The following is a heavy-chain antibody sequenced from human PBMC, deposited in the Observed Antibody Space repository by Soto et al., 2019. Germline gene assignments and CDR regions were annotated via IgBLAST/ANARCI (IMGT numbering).Heavy chain of an antibody. J-gene: IGHJ4*02. V-gene: IGHV3-21*01. Sequence: EVQLVESGGGLVKPGGSLRLSCAASGFTFSSYSMNWVRQAPGKGLEWVSSISSSSSYIYYADSVKGRFTISRDNAKNSLYLQMNSRRAEDTAVYYCARDRGRYCSSTSCYTTNPFDYWGQGTLVTVSS. CDR1: GFTFSSYS. D-gene: IGHD2-2*02. CDR3: ARDRGRYCSSTSCYTTNPFDY. CDR2: ISSSSSYI.